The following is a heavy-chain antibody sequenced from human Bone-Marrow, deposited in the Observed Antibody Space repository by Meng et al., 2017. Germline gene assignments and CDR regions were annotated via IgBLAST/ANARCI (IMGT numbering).Heavy chain of an antibody. V-gene: IGHV3-21*01. CDR3: ARDLKSGDYYFDY. CDR1: GFTFSSYS. CDR2: ISSSSSYI. D-gene: IGHD2-21*01. Sequence: GESLKISCAASGFTFSSYSMNWVRQAPGKGLEWVSSISSSSSYIYYADSVKGRFTISRDNAKNSLYLQMNSLRAEDPAVYYCARDLKSGDYYFDYWGQGTLVTVSS. J-gene: IGHJ4*02.